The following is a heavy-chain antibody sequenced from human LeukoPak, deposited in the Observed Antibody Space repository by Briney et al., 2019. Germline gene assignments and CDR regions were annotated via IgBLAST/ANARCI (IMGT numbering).Heavy chain of an antibody. J-gene: IGHJ4*02. CDR1: GGSISSYY. CDR2: INHSGST. V-gene: IGHV4-34*01. D-gene: IGHD6-13*01. Sequence: ETLSLTCTVSGGSISSYYWSWIRQPPGKGLEWIGEINHSGSTNYNPSLKSRVTISVDKSKNQFSLKLSSVTAADTAVYYCARDLWGGSPGIAAAGRDYWGQGTLVTVSS. CDR3: ARDLWGGSPGIAAAGRDY.